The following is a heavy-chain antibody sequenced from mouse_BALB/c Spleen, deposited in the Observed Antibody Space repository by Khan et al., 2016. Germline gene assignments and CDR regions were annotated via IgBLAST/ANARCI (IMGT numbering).Heavy chain of an antibody. CDR1: GYSITSGYY. V-gene: IGHV3-6*02. CDR3: ASDYAYHYFDS. J-gene: IGHJ2*01. D-gene: IGHD2-2*01. CDR2: ISYDGSN. Sequence: EVQLQESGPGLVKPSQSLSLTCSVTGYSITSGYYWNWIRQFPGNKLEWMGYISYDGSNNYNPSLKNRISITSDTSKNKFFLKLNSVTTEDTATSYCASDYAYHYFDSLGQGTTLTVSS.